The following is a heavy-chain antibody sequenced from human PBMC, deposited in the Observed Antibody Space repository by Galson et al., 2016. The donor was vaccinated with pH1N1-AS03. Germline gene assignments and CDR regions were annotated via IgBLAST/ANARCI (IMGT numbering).Heavy chain of an antibody. Sequence: SLRLSCAASGFTFSDFDMHWVRQVSRKGLEWVSGIGSAGDTCYAASVKGRFTISRENAKNSLYLQMSSVTAGDTAVYYCARDPHGLDVWGQGTAVTVSS. J-gene: IGHJ6*02. CDR1: GFTFSDFD. V-gene: IGHV3-13*01. CDR2: IGSAGDT. CDR3: ARDPHGLDV.